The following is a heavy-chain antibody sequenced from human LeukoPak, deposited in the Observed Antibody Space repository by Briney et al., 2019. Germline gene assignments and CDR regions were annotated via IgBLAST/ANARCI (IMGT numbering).Heavy chain of an antibody. D-gene: IGHD2-8*02. V-gene: IGHV4-34*01. CDR2: INHSGST. Sequence: SETLSLTCAVYGGSFSGYYWSWIRQPPGKGLEWIGEINHSGSTNYNPSLKSRVTISVDTSKNQFSLKLSSVTAADTAVYYCASLRTGSEFDYWGQGTLVTVSS. CDR3: ASLRTGSEFDY. J-gene: IGHJ4*02. CDR1: GGSFSGYY.